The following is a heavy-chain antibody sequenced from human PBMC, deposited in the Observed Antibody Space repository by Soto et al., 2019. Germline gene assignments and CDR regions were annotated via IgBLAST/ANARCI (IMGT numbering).Heavy chain of an antibody. J-gene: IGHJ6*03. CDR2: MNPNSGNT. CDR1: GYTFTSYD. V-gene: IGHV1-8*01. Sequence: ASVKVSCKASGYTFTSYDINWVRQATGQGLEWMGWMNPNSGNTGYAQKFQGRVTMTRNTSISTAYMELSSLRSEDTAVYYCARGGGEGVAATYYYYYYMDVWGQGTTVTVSS. CDR3: ARGGGEGVAATYYYYYYMDV. D-gene: IGHD2-15*01.